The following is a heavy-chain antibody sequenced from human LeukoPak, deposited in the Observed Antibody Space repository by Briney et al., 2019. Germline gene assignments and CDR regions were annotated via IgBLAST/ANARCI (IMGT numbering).Heavy chain of an antibody. J-gene: IGHJ2*01. V-gene: IGHV4-39*07. CDR2: IYYSGTT. Sequence: SETLSLTCTVSGDSISSSTYFWGWIRQPPGKGLEWIGSIYYSGTTYYKPSLKSRVTISVDTSKNQLSLRLSSVTAADTAVYYCARLSSSWYQDWYFDLWGRGTLVTVSS. CDR3: ARLSSSWYQDWYFDL. D-gene: IGHD6-13*01. CDR1: GDSISSSTYF.